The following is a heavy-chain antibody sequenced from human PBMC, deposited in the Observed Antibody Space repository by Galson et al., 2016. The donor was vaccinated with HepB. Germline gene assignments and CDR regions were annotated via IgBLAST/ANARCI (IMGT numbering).Heavy chain of an antibody. J-gene: IGHJ4*02. Sequence: SETLSLTCTVSGGSISSSYWSWIRQPPGKGLEWIGSIYYSGSTNYNPSLKSRVTISVDTSKNQFSLKLSSVTAADTAVYYCARGDGYNFHWGQGTLVTVSS. V-gene: IGHV4-59*01. CDR3: ARGDGYNFH. CDR1: GGSISSSY. CDR2: IYYSGST. D-gene: IGHD5-24*01.